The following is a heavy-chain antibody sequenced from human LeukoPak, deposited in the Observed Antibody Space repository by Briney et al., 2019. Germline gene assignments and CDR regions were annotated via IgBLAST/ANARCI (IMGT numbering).Heavy chain of an antibody. D-gene: IGHD6-6*01. CDR2: ISGSGGST. CDR1: GFTFSSYA. CDR3: ATVGDGIPYSSYDLRPFDY. J-gene: IGHJ4*02. Sequence: PGGSLRLSCAASGFTFSSYAMSWVRQAPGKGLEWVSAISGSGGSTYYADSVKGRFTISRDNSKNTLYLQMNSLRAEDTAIYYCATVGDGIPYSSYDLRPFDYWGQGTLVTISS. V-gene: IGHV3-23*01.